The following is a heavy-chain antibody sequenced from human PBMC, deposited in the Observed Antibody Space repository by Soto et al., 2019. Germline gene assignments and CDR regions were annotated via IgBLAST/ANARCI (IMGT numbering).Heavy chain of an antibody. CDR2: IWYDGSNK. J-gene: IGHJ5*02. CDR3: ARDAHFDWFLPAWFDP. Sequence: GGSLRLSCAASGFTFSSYGMHWVRQAPGKGLEWVAVIWYDGSNKYYADSVKGRFTISRDNSKNTLYLQMNSLRAEDTAVYYCARDAHFDWFLPAWFDPWGQGTLVTVSS. CDR1: GFTFSSYG. V-gene: IGHV3-33*01. D-gene: IGHD3-9*01.